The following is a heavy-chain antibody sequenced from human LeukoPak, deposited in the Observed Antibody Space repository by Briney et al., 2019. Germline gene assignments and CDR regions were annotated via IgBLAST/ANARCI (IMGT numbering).Heavy chain of an antibody. CDR1: GVSISSSSYY. J-gene: IGHJ4*02. D-gene: IGHD3-22*01. CDR2: IYYSGST. V-gene: IGHV4-39*01. CDR3: ARHTNYYDSSGFDY. Sequence: SETLSLTCTVSGVSISSSSYYWGWIRQPPGKGLEWIGSIYYSGSTYYNPSLKSRVTISVDTSKNQFSLKLSSVTAADTAVYYCARHTNYYDSSGFDYWGQGTLVTVSS.